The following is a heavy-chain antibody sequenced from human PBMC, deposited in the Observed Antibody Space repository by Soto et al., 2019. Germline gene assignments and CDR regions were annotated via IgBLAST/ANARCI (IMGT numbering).Heavy chain of an antibody. CDR1: GCAISSSSFH. CDR2: IYYSGST. V-gene: IGHV4-39*01. Sequence: SETLSLTCTVSGCAISSSSFHWCWIRQPPGKGLEWIGSIYYSGSTYYSPSLKSRVTISVDTSKNQFSLKLSSVTAADTAVYYCARRDRAAGTEWGFDPWGQGTLVTVS. CDR3: ARRDRAAGTEWGFDP. D-gene: IGHD6-13*01. J-gene: IGHJ5*02.